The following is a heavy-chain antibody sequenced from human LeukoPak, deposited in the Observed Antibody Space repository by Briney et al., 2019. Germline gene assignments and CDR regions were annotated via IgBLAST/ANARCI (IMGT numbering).Heavy chain of an antibody. CDR2: INHSGST. V-gene: IGHV4-59*08. CDR3: ASQDCSGGSCPWSFDY. D-gene: IGHD2-15*01. CDR1: GGSISSYY. Sequence: SGTLSLTCTVSGGSISSYYWSWIRQPPGKGLEWIGEINHSGSTNYNPSLKSRVTISVDTSKNQFSLKLSSVTAADTAVYYCASQDCSGGSCPWSFDYWGQGTLVTVSS. J-gene: IGHJ4*02.